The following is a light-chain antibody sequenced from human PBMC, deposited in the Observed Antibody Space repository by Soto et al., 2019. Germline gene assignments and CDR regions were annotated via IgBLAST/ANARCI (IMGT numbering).Light chain of an antibody. CDR2: QDR. V-gene: IGLV3-1*01. CDR3: QAWDSSTGV. CDR1: RLGDRY. Sequence: SYELTQPPSVSVSPGQTVSITCSGDRLGDRYVCWFQQKPGQSPVLVIYQDRMRPSGIPERFSGSNSGNTATLTISGTQAMDEADYYCQAWDSSTGVFGTGTKVTVL. J-gene: IGLJ1*01.